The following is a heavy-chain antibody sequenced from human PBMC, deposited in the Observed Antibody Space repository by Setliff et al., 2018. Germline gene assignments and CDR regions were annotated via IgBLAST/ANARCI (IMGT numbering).Heavy chain of an antibody. D-gene: IGHD3-10*01. CDR1: GFTFSDYY. CDR2: ISRGGSTI. J-gene: IGHJ5*02. CDR3: AKNGFGVVALGVNNWFDP. V-gene: IGHV3-11*04. Sequence: GGSLRLSCAASGFTFSDYYMNWIRQAPGKGLEWLSYISRGGSTIYYADSVKGRFIISRDNAKNSLFLEMDSLRGEDTAVYYCAKNGFGVVALGVNNWFDPWGQGTLVTVSS.